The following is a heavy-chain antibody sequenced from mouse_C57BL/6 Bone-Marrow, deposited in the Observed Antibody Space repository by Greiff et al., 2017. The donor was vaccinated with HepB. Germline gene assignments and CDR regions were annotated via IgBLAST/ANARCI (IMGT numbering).Heavy chain of an antibody. CDR1: GFTFSSYG. CDR3: ARLYYDADGDY. J-gene: IGHJ2*01. Sequence: DVMLVESGGDLVKPGGSLKLSCAASGFTFSSYGMSWVRQTPDNRLEWVATISSGGSYTYSPDSVEGRFTLSRDNAKNTLYLQMSSLKSEDTAMYYCARLYYDADGDYWGQGTTLTVSS. V-gene: IGHV5-6*02. D-gene: IGHD2-4*01. CDR2: ISSGGSYT.